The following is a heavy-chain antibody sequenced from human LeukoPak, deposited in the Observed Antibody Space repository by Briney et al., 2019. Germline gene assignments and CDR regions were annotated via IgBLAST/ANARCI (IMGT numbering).Heavy chain of an antibody. Sequence: GGSLRLSCAASGFTVSSNYMSWVRQAPGKGLEWVAVISYDGSNKYYADSVKGRFTISRDNSKNTLYLQMNSLRAEDTAVYYCSIAATGFDYWGQGTLVTVSS. V-gene: IGHV3-30*03. CDR3: SIAATGFDY. J-gene: IGHJ4*02. CDR2: ISYDGSNK. D-gene: IGHD3-10*01. CDR1: GFTVSSNY.